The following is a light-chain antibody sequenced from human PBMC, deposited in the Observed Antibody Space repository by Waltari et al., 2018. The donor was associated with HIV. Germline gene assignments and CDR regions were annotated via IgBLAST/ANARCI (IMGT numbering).Light chain of an antibody. J-gene: IGLJ3*02. CDR2: DDT. Sequence: SYVLTQPPSVSVAPGQTARITCGGNNIGSKSLHWYQQKPGQAPVLVVYDDTDRPSGITERFSGTNAGNTATLTGSRVEAGDEADYYGQVWDTSGDPGVFGGGTKLAVL. CDR3: QVWDTSGDPGV. CDR1: NIGSKS. V-gene: IGLV3-21*02.